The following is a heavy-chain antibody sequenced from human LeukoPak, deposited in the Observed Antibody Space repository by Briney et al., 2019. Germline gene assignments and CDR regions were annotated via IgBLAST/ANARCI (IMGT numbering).Heavy chain of an antibody. CDR3: AREASSGWYRGFDY. CDR2: IYTSGST. V-gene: IGHV4-4*07. Sequence: PSETLSLTCTVSGDSISSYYWSWIRQPAGKGLEWIGHIYTSGSTNYSPSLKSRVTMSVDTSKNQFSLKLSSVTAADTAVYYCAREASSGWYRGFDYWGQGTLVTVSS. D-gene: IGHD6-19*01. CDR1: GDSISSYY. J-gene: IGHJ4*02.